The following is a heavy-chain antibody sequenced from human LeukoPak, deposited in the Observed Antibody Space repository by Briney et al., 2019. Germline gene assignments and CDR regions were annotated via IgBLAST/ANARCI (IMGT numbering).Heavy chain of an antibody. J-gene: IGHJ6*03. CDR3: ARNRNNWNDGRYYYYMDV. V-gene: IGHV3-30*02. D-gene: IGHD1-20*01. CDR1: GFTFSSYG. CDR2: IRYDGSKK. Sequence: GGSLRLSCAASGFTFSSYGMHWVRQAPGKGLEWVAFIRYDGSKKYYADSVKGRFTISRDNAKNSLYLQMNSLRAEDTAVYYCARNRNNWNDGRYYYYMDVWGKGATVTVSS.